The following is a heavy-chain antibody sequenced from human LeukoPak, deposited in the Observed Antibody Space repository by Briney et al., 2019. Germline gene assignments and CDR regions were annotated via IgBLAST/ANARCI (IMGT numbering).Heavy chain of an antibody. J-gene: IGHJ5*01. CDR3: VRDWDHFDFDS. Sequence: GGSLRLSCAASGFTFGNYWLHWVRQAPGKGLVWVSRIKGDGSHTIYADSVKGRFTISRVNAKNTLYLQMKSLRDEDTAVYYCVRDWDHFDFDSWGQGTLVTVSS. CDR2: IKGDGSHT. V-gene: IGHV3-74*01. D-gene: IGHD1-14*01. CDR1: GFTFGNYW.